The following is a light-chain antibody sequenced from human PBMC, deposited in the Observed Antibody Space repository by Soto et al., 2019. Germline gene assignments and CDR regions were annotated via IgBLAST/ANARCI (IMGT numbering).Light chain of an antibody. CDR1: SSDIGGYTY. CDR3: SSYTSNNTLVV. CDR2: DVS. J-gene: IGLJ2*01. V-gene: IGLV2-14*01. Sequence: QSALTQPASVSGSPGQSITISCTGTSSDIGGYTYVSWYQQHPGKAPKLMIYDVSNRPSGVSNRFSGSKSGDTASLTISGLQAEDEADYYCSSYTSNNTLVVFGGGTKLTVL.